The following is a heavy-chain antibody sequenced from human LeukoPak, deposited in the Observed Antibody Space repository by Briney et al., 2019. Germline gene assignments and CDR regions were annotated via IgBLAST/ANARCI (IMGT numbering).Heavy chain of an antibody. Sequence: SVKVSCKASGGTFSSYTISWVRQAPGQGLEWMGRIIPILGIANYAQKFQGRVTITADKSTSTAYMELSSLRSEDTAVYYCASDASDYYDSYYFDYWGQGTLVTVSS. V-gene: IGHV1-69*02. J-gene: IGHJ4*02. CDR3: ASDASDYYDSYYFDY. D-gene: IGHD3-22*01. CDR1: GGTFSSYT. CDR2: IIPILGIA.